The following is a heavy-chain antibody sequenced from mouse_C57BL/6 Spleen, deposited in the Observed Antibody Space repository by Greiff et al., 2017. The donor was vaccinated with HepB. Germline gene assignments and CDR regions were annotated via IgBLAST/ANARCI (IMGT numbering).Heavy chain of an antibody. CDR1: GFNIKDDY. D-gene: IGHD4-1*01. CDR2: IDPENGDT. Sequence: EVQLQQSGAELVRPGASVKLSCTASGFNIKDDYMHWVKQRPEQGLEWIGWIDPENGDTEYASKFQGKATITADTSSNTAYLQLSSLTSEDTAVYYCTTGLGRGFAYWGQGTRVTVSA. J-gene: IGHJ3*01. CDR3: TTGLGRGFAY. V-gene: IGHV14-4*01.